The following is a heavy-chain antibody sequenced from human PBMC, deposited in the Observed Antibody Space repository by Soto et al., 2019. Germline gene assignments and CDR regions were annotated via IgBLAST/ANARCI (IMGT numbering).Heavy chain of an antibody. CDR2: IYYSGST. J-gene: IGHJ3*02. V-gene: IGHV4-30-4*01. CDR1: GGSISSGDYY. CDR3: ARLASCQLGEYITSCGVLIINDAFDI. D-gene: IGHD3-3*01. Sequence: PSETLSLTCTVSGGSISSGDYYWSWIRQPPGKGLEWIGYIYYSGSTYYNPSLKSRVTISVDTSKNQFSLKLSSVTAADTAVYYCARLASCQLGEYITSCGVLIINDAFDIWRQGKMVNVS.